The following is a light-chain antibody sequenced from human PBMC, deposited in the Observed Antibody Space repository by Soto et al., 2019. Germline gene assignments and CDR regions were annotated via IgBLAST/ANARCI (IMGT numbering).Light chain of an antibody. J-gene: IGKJ2*01. V-gene: IGKV3-15*01. CDR3: QQYNNWPPYT. CDR1: QSVSSN. Sequence: EIVMTQSPATLSVSPGERATLSCRASQSVSSNFAWYQQKPGQAPRILIYGASTSATGITARLIGSGSGTEVTLTISSLQSEDFAVYYCQQYNNWPPYTFGQGTKLEIK. CDR2: GAS.